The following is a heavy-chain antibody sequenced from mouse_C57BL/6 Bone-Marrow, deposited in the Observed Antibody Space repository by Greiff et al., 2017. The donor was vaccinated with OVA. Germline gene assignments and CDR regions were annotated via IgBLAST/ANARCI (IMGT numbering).Heavy chain of an antibody. D-gene: IGHD1-1*01. CDR3: TRDQERITTVEPYYYAIDY. Sequence: EVQGVESGEGLVKPGGSLKLSCAASGFTFSSYAMSWVRQTPEKRLEWVAYISSGGDYIYYADTGKGRFTISRDNARNTLYLQMSSLKSEDTAMYYCTRDQERITTVEPYYYAIDYWGQGTSVTVSS. CDR1: GFTFSSYA. CDR2: ISSGGDYI. V-gene: IGHV5-9-1*02. J-gene: IGHJ4*01.